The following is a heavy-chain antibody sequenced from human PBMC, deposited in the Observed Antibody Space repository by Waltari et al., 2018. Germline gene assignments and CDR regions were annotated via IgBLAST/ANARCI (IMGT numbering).Heavy chain of an antibody. D-gene: IGHD1-1*01. J-gene: IGHJ4*02. CDR3: ARDNTMEGLDY. CDR2: VYSTGSS. CDR1: GGSITNDIHY. Sequence: QVQLQESGPGLPKPSQNLSLTCTVSGGSITNDIHYWSWIRQPAGRELEWLGSVYSTGSSNYNPSLKSRVTISVDTSKNQFSLRLSAVTAADTAVYYCARDNTMEGLDYWGQGTLVTVSS. V-gene: IGHV4-61*02.